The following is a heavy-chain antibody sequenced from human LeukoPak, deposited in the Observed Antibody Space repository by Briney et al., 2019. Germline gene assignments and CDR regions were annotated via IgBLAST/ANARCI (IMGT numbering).Heavy chain of an antibody. D-gene: IGHD6-6*01. CDR2: ISSSGSTI. CDR1: GFTFSDYY. J-gene: IGHJ6*03. V-gene: IGHV3-11*01. CDR3: ARLRSSSFYYYYMDV. Sequence: GSLRLSCAASGFTFSDYYMSWIRQAPGKGLEWVSYISSSGSTIYYADSVKGRFTISRDNAKNSLYLQMNSLRAEDTAVYYCARLRSSSFYYYYMDVWGKGTTVTVSS.